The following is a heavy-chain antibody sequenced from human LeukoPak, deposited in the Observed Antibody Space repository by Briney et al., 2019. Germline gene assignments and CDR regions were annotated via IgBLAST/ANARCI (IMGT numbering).Heavy chain of an antibody. D-gene: IGHD6-13*01. CDR1: GFPFGSYA. J-gene: IGHJ4*02. CDR3: ARVLGIAAARYSDY. CDR2: ISSNGGSK. V-gene: IGHV3-64*01. Sequence: GPLRPSCAASGFPFGSYARHWVGQAPGRGLEYFSAISSNGGSKHYANSVKCRFTISRDNSQNTLYLQMGSLRAEDMAVYYCARVLGIAAARYSDYWGQGTLVTVSP.